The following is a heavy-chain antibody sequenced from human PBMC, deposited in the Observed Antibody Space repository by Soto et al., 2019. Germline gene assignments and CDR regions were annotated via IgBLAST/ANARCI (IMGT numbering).Heavy chain of an antibody. J-gene: IGHJ4*02. Sequence: GGSLRLSCVASGFTFSGSAMHWVRQASGKGLEWVGRIRSKANSYATAYAASVKGRFTISRDDSKNTAYLQMNSLKTEDTAVYYCTGGSNFDYWGQGTLVTVSS. CDR2: IRSKANSYAT. D-gene: IGHD3-16*01. CDR1: GFTFSGSA. V-gene: IGHV3-73*01. CDR3: TGGSNFDY.